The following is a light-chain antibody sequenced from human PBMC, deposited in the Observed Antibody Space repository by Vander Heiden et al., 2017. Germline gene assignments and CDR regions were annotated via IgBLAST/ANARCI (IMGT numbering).Light chain of an antibody. J-gene: IGKJ2*01. Sequence: IPVNQSPSSLSASVGDRVTITCRASQSISSYLNWYQQKPGKAPKLLIYAASRLQSGVPSRFSGSGSGTDFTLTISSLQPEDFATYYCQQCYSTSTFGPGTKLEIK. V-gene: IGKV1-39*01. CDR3: QQCYSTST. CDR1: QSISSY. CDR2: AAS.